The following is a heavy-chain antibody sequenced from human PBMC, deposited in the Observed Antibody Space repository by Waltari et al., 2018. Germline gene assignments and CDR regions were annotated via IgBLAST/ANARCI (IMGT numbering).Heavy chain of an antibody. D-gene: IGHD3-3*01. CDR2: IIPILGIA. CDR1: GGTFSSYT. V-gene: IGHV1-69*02. CDR3: AITYYDFWSGYLNWFDP. J-gene: IGHJ5*02. Sequence: QVQLVQSGAEVKKPGSSVKVSCKASGGTFSSYTISWVRQAPGQGLEWMGRIIPILGIANYAQKFQGRVTITADKSTSTAYMELSSLRSEDTAVYYCAITYYDFWSGYLNWFDPWGQGTLVTVSS.